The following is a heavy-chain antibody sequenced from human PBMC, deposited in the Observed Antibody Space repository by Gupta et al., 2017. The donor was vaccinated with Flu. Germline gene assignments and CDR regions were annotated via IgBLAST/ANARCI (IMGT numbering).Heavy chain of an antibody. J-gene: IGHJ4*02. Sequence: EVQLVESGGGLVQPGGSLRLSCAASGFTFSDHYMDWVRQAPGKGLEWVGRTRNKANSYTTQYAASVKGRFTISRDESKNSVYLQMNSLKTEDTAVYYCVRSPGLDCWGQGTLVTVSS. CDR1: GFTFSDHY. V-gene: IGHV3-72*01. D-gene: IGHD1-14*01. CDR3: VRSPGLDC. CDR2: TRNKANSYTT.